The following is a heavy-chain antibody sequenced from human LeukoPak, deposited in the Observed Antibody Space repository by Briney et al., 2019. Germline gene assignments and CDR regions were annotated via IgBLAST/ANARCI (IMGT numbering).Heavy chain of an antibody. D-gene: IGHD3-10*01. V-gene: IGHV4-34*01. Sequence: PSETLSLTCAVYGGSFSGYYWSWIRQPPGKGLEWIGEINHSGITNYNPPLKSRVTISVDTSKNQFSLKLSSVTAADTAVYYCAREKHYASGSYYTPPSLYYFDSWGQGTLVTVSS. J-gene: IGHJ4*02. CDR3: AREKHYASGSYYTPPSLYYFDS. CDR1: GGSFSGYY. CDR2: INHSGIT.